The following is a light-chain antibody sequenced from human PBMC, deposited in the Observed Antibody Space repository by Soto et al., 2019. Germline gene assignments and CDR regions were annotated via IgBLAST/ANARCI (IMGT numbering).Light chain of an antibody. CDR2: AAS. Sequence: IQWTQTPSSLSSSVGDRVTITCRASQGISSFLAWYQQKPGKAPKLLIYAASSLQSGVPSRFSGSGFGTDFTLTIASLKPEDFATYYCQQLNSYPLTFGGGTKVDIK. V-gene: IGKV1-9*01. CDR3: QQLNSYPLT. CDR1: QGISSF. J-gene: IGKJ4*01.